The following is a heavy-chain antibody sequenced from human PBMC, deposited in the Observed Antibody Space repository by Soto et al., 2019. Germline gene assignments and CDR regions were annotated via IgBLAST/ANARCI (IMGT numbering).Heavy chain of an antibody. CDR1: GFTFSSHE. CDR2: ISENGGTT. J-gene: IGHJ6*02. Sequence: GGSLRLSCVVSGFTFSSHEMNWVRQAPGKGPEWVSKISENGGTTSYADSVKGRFTISRDNARDSLYLHMDSLRDEDTAVYYCARDRSLIFAILPYGMDVWGQGTTVTVSS. V-gene: IGHV3-48*03. D-gene: IGHD3-3*01. CDR3: ARDRSLIFAILPYGMDV.